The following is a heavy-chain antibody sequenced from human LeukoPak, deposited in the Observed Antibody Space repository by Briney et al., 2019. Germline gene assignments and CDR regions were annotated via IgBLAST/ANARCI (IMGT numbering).Heavy chain of an antibody. V-gene: IGHV1-18*01. CDR1: GYTFTSYG. CDR3: ARDGRPFLGYYYDSSGYYYYFDY. D-gene: IGHD3-22*01. Sequence: ASVKVSCKASGYTFTSYGISWVGQAPGQGLEWMGWISAYNGNTNYAQKLQGRVTMTTDTSTSTAYMELKSLRSDDTAVYYCARDGRPFLGYYYDSSGYYYYFDYWGQGTLVTVSS. J-gene: IGHJ4*02. CDR2: ISAYNGNT.